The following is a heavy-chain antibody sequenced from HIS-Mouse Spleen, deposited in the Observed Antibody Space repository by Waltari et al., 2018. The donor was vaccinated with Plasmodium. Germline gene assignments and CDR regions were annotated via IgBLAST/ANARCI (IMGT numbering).Heavy chain of an antibody. CDR3: ARGRRIVVVTAPRGFFDY. V-gene: IGHV4-34*01. D-gene: IGHD2-21*02. CDR2: RNHSGSS. CDR1: GGSFSGYY. J-gene: IGHJ4*02. Sequence: QVQLQQWGAGLLKPSETLSLTCAVYGGSFSGYYWSWIRQPPGKGLEWIGERNHSGSSNDNPSLKSRVTISVDTSKYQFSLKLSSVTAADTAVYYCARGRRIVVVTAPRGFFDYWGQGTLVTVSS.